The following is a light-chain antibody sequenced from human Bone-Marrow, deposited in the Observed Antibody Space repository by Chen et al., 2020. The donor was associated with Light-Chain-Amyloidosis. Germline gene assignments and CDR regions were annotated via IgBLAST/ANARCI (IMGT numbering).Light chain of an antibody. CDR2: EVN. Sequence: QSVLTQPPSVSGAPGQRGTISCTGTSSDVGSYNLVSWYQQHPGKAPKFMIYEVNKRPSGVSNRFSGSKSGNTASLTISGLQAEDEADYYCCSYAGSSTLVFGGGTKVTVL. V-gene: IGLV2-23*02. CDR3: CSYAGSSTLV. CDR1: SSDVGSYNL. J-gene: IGLJ3*02.